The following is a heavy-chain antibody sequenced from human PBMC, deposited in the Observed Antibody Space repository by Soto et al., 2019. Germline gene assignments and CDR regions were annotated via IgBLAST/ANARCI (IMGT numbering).Heavy chain of an antibody. J-gene: IGHJ4*02. D-gene: IGHD4-17*01. CDR1: GFTFSGSA. Sequence: EVQLVESGGSLVQPGESLKLSCAVSGFTFSGSAMHWVRQASGKGLEWVGRIRSKANNYATAYAASVKGRFTISRDDSKNTAYLQMNSLKSEDTAVYYCTRGYGYYVRDYWGQGTLVTVSS. CDR3: TRGYGYYVRDY. V-gene: IGHV3-73*01. CDR2: IRSKANNYAT.